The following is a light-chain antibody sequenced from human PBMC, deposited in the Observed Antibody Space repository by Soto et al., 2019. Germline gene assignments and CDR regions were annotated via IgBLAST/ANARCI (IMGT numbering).Light chain of an antibody. CDR1: QTVDTNF. CDR2: GTS. V-gene: IGKV3-20*01. CDR3: QHYSRTLPWT. Sequence: EIVLTQSPGTLSLSPGETATLSCRASQTVDTNFLAWYQQKPGQAPRLLMFGTSNRATDIPDRFGGSGSGTDFTLTISRLEPEDVAVYYCQHYSRTLPWTFGQGTKVEIK. J-gene: IGKJ1*01.